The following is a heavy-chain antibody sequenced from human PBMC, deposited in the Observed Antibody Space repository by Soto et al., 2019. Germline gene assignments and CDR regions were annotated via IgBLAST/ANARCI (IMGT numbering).Heavy chain of an antibody. Sequence: GEALKISGKVSGCSVTSYWIGWVRQMPGKGLEWMGIIYPGGSDTRYSPPFQGQVTISADKSISTAYLQWSSLKASDTAMYYCARQYSGYDYKAFDIWGQGTMVTVSS. D-gene: IGHD5-12*01. CDR2: IYPGGSDT. J-gene: IGHJ3*02. CDR3: ARQYSGYDYKAFDI. V-gene: IGHV5-51*03. CDR1: GCSVTSYW.